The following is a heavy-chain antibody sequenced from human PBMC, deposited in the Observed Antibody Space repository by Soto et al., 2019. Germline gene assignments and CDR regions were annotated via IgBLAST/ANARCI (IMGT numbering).Heavy chain of an antibody. J-gene: IGHJ6*02. CDR1: GGTFSSYA. CDR3: ARDYCTNGVCRETNYYYHGMDV. Sequence: SVKVSCKASGGTFSSYAISWVRQAPGQGLEWMGGIIPIFGTANYAQKFQGRVTITADESTSTAYMELSSLRSEDTAVYYCARDYCTNGVCRETNYYYHGMDVWG. V-gene: IGHV1-69*13. CDR2: IIPIFGTA. D-gene: IGHD2-8*01.